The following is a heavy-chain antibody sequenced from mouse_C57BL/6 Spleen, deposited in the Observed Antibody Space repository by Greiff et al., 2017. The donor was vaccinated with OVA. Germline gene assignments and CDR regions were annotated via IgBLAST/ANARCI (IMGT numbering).Heavy chain of an antibody. Sequence: VQLQQSGAELVRPGASVKLSCKASGYTFTDYYINWVKQRPGQGLEWIARIYPGSGNTYYNEKFKGKATLTADKTSSTAYMQLSSLTSEDSAVYFCAGGGTAAPRPFAYWGQGTLVTVSA. CDR1: GYTFTDYY. V-gene: IGHV1-76*01. J-gene: IGHJ3*01. CDR3: AGGGTAAPRPFAY. D-gene: IGHD2-10*02. CDR2: IYPGSGNT.